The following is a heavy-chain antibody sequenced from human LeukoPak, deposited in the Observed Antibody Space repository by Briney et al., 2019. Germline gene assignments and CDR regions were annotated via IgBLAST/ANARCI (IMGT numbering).Heavy chain of an antibody. J-gene: IGHJ4*02. D-gene: IGHD6-6*01. CDR3: ARHVAARPGLDFDY. V-gene: IGHV4-61*02. CDR2: IYTSGST. CDR1: GGSISSGSYY. Sequence: SETLSLTCTVSGGSISSGSYYWSWIRQPAGKGLEWIGRIYTSGSTNYNPSLKSRVTISVDTSKNQFSLKLSSVTAADTAVYYCARHVAARPGLDFDYWGQGTLVTVSS.